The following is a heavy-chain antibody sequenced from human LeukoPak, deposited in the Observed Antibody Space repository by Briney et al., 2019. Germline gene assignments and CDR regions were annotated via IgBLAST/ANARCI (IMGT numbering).Heavy chain of an antibody. J-gene: IGHJ4*02. Sequence: SETLSLTCTVSGGSISSSSYYWGWIRQPPGKGLEWIGSIYYSGSTYYNPSLKSRVTISVDTSKNQFSLKLSSVTAADTAVYYCARVDAQLIPFDYWGQGTLVTVSS. V-gene: IGHV4-39*07. CDR2: IYYSGST. CDR3: ARVDAQLIPFDY. CDR1: GGSISSSSYY. D-gene: IGHD6-6*01.